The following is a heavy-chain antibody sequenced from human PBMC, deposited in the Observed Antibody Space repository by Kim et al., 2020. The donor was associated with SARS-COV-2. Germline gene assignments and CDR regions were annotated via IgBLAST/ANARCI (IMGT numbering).Heavy chain of an antibody. Sequence: DYAAPENSRITISRDDSKNTLYMQMNSLKNDDTAVYYCTIHDPQLLDYWGQGTLVTVSS. CDR3: TIHDPQLLDY. D-gene: IGHD3-10*01. V-gene: IGHV3-15*01. J-gene: IGHJ4*02.